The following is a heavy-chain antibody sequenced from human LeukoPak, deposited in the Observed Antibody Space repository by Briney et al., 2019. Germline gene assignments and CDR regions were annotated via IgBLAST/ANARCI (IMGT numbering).Heavy chain of an antibody. CDR3: ARGRLTYYYDSSGYPFDY. J-gene: IGHJ4*02. D-gene: IGHD3-22*01. Sequence: GGSLRLSCAASGFTFSTYWMTWVRQAPGKGLEWVANIKQDGSEKYYVDSVEGRFTISRDNAKNSLYLQMNSLRAEDTAVYYCARGRLTYYYDSSGYPFDYWGQGTLVTVSS. CDR2: IKQDGSEK. V-gene: IGHV3-7*01. CDR1: GFTFSTYW.